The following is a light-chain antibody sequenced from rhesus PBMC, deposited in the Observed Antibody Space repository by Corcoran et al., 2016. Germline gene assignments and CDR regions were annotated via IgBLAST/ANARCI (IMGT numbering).Light chain of an antibody. J-gene: IGKJ2*01. V-gene: IGKV1-66*01. CDR3: QQYDRPPYS. CDR1: QAINNY. Sequence: DIQMTQSPSSLSASVGDRITITCRASQAINNYMSWYQHKPGKAPKPLFYYASNLETGVPSRFSGRGSGTEYTLTITSLQPEDVATYYCQQYDRPPYSFGQGTRLEIK. CDR2: YAS.